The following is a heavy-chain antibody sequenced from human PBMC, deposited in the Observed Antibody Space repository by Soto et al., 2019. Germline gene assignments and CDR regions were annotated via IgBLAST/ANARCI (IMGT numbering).Heavy chain of an antibody. V-gene: IGHV3-21*01. CDR3: AREMRYCSGGSCINDAFDI. Sequence: GGSLRLSCAASGFTFSSYSMNWVRQAPGKGLEWVSSISSSSYIYYADSVKGRFTISRDNAKNSLYLQMNSLRAEDTAVYYCAREMRYCSGGSCINDAFDIWGQGTMVTVSS. D-gene: IGHD2-15*01. CDR2: ISSSSYI. CDR1: GFTFSSYS. J-gene: IGHJ3*02.